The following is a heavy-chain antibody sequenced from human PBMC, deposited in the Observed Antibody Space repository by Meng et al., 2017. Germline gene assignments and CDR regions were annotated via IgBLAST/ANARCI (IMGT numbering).Heavy chain of an antibody. CDR3: ARGGFVRVAGTTDY. CDR2: ISSSSSYI. V-gene: IGHV3-21*01. D-gene: IGHD3-10*02. CDR1: GFTFSSYW. Sequence: GESLKISCAASGFTFSSYWMSWVRQAPGKGLEWVSSISSSSSYIYYADSVKGRFTISRDNAKNSLYLQMNSLRAEDTAVYYCARGGFVRVAGTTDYWGQGTLVTVSS. J-gene: IGHJ4*02.